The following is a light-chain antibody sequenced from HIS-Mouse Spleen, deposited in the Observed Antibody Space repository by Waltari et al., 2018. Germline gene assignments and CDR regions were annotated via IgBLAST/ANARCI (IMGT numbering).Light chain of an antibody. CDR3: CSYAGSVV. CDR1: SSAVGSYNL. V-gene: IGLV2-23*01. J-gene: IGLJ2*01. Sequence: QSALTQPASVSGSPGQSITTSCTGTSSAVGSYNLVSWYQQHPGKAPKLLIYEGSKRPSGVSNRFSGSKSGNTASLTISGLQAEDEADYYCCSYAGSVVFGGGTKLTVL. CDR2: EGS.